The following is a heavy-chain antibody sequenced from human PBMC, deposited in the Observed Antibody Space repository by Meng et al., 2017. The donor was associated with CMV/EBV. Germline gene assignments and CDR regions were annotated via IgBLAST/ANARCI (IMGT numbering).Heavy chain of an antibody. CDR2: ISGSGGST. V-gene: IGHV3-23*01. CDR3: AKVGERRGYSGFHDY. Sequence: GGPLRLSCAASGFTFSSYAMSWVRQAPGKGLEWVSAISGSGGSTYYADSVKGRFTISRDNSKNTLYLQMNSLRAEDTAVYYCAKVGERRGYSGFHDYWGQGTLVTVSS. D-gene: IGHD5-12*01. CDR1: GFTFSSYA. J-gene: IGHJ4*02.